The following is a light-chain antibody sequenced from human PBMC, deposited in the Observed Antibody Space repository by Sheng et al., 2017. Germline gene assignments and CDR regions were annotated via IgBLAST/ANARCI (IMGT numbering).Light chain of an antibody. CDR2: DDR. CDR1: GGTIAANY. V-gene: IGLV6-57*02. J-gene: IGLJ3*02. CDR3: QSYDNDYWV. Sequence: LMLTQPHSVSESPGKTVTISCAGSGGTIAANYVQWYQQRPGSAPTVVIFDDRQRPSGVPDRFSASIDGSSNSASLTISGLQTEDEADYYCQSYDNDYWVFGGGTEADRP.